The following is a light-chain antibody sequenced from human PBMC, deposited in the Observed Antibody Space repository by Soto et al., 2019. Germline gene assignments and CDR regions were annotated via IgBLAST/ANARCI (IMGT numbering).Light chain of an antibody. CDR2: DAS. CDR1: QSVGSF. V-gene: IGKV3-11*01. CDR3: QHRNNWLVT. Sequence: EIVLTQSPATLSLSPGERATLSCRASQSVGSFLAWYQQKSGQAPRLLIYDASNRAPGIPARFSGSGSGTDFTLTISSLEPEDFAVYYCQHRNNWLVTFVPGIKVDIK. J-gene: IGKJ3*01.